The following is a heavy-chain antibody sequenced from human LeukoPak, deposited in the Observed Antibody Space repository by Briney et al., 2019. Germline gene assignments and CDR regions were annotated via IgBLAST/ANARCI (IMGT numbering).Heavy chain of an antibody. CDR2: ISSGSTTV. J-gene: IGHJ6*02. Sequence: GGPLRLSCAASGFTFSTYSMNWVRQAPGKGLEWVSYISSGSTTVYYADSVKGRFTISRDNAKNSLYLQMNSLRAEDTAVYYCARAHMIRGVTYYYYGMDVWGQGTTVTVSS. CDR1: GFTFSTYS. CDR3: ARAHMIRGVTYYYYGMDV. D-gene: IGHD3-10*01. V-gene: IGHV3-48*04.